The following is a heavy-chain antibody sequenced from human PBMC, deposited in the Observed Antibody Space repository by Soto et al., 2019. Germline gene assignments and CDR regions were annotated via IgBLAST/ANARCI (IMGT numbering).Heavy chain of an antibody. CDR2: IGSSGSHI. CDR1: GFTFSDYY. Sequence: QVQLVESGGGLVKPGGSLRLSCAASGFTFSDYYMSWIRQAPGKGLEWVSYIGSSGSHIYYEDSVKGRFTISRDNAQNSLYLRMNSLRAEDTAVYYCARDTLVFASPFDSWGQGTLVTVSS. V-gene: IGHV3-11*01. CDR3: ARDTLVFASPFDS. D-gene: IGHD3-3*02. J-gene: IGHJ4*02.